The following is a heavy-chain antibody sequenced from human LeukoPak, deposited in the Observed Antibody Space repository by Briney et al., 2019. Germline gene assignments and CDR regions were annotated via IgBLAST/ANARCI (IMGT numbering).Heavy chain of an antibody. CDR3: ARHRGSGHYFDY. CDR1: GGSISSYY. CDR2: IYYSGST. D-gene: IGHD6-19*01. V-gene: IGHV4-59*08. J-gene: IGHJ4*02. Sequence: SETLSLTCTVSGGSISSYYWSWIRQPPGKGLEWIGYIYYSGSTNYNPSLKSRATISVDTSKNQFSLKLSSVTAADTAVYYCARHRGSGHYFDYWGQGTLVTVSS.